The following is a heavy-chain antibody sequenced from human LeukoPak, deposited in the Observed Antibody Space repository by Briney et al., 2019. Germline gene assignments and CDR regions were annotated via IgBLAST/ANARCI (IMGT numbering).Heavy chain of an antibody. CDR3: ARDRLFGNLPDY. CDR2: ISSSGSTI. Sequence: GGSLTLSCAASGFTFSDYYMSWIRQAPGKGLEWVSYISSSGSTIYYADSVKGRFTISRDNAKNSLYLQMNSLRAEDTAVYYCARDRLFGNLPDYWGQGILVTVSS. V-gene: IGHV3-11*04. J-gene: IGHJ4*02. D-gene: IGHD1-7*01. CDR1: GFTFSDYY.